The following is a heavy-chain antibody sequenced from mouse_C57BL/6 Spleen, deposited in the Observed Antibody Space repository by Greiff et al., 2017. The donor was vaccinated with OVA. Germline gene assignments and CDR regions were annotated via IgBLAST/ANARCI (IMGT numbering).Heavy chain of an antibody. CDR2: IWSGGST. J-gene: IGHJ3*01. D-gene: IGHD2-13*01. CDR1: GFSLTSYG. Sequence: VQLQESGPGLVQPSQSLSITCTVSGFSLTSYGVHWVRQSPGKGLEWLGVIWSGGSTDYTAAFISRLSISKDNSKSQVFFKMNSLQADDTAIYYCASYYGDAWFAYWGQGTLVTVSA. CDR3: ASYYGDAWFAY. V-gene: IGHV2-2*01.